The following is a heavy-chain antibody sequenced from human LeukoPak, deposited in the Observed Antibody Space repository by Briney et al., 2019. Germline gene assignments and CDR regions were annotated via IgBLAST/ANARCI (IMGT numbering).Heavy chain of an antibody. CDR3: ARLGLHGSGTYYFFDY. V-gene: IGHV1-2*06. Sequence: ASVKVSCKASGQSLTGYFIHWERQAPGQGLEWVGRIDPNTGDTIYAQNFQGRVTVTSATSISTAYMELNRLTSDDTAVYFCARLGLHGSGTYYFFDYWGQGTLVTVSS. D-gene: IGHD3-10*01. CDR1: GQSLTGYF. J-gene: IGHJ4*02. CDR2: IDPNTGDT.